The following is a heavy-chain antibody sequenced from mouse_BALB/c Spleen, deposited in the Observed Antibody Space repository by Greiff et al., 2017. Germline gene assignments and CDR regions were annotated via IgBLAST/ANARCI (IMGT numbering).Heavy chain of an antibody. CDR1: GFTFSSYG. D-gene: IGHD2-1*01. J-gene: IGHJ2*01. V-gene: IGHV5-6*02. CDR3: ARQHFYYGNSPYYFDY. CDR2: ISSGGSYT. Sequence: EVMLVESGGDLVKPGGSLKLSCAASGFTFSSYGMSWVRQTPDKRLEWVATISSGGSYTYYPDSVKGRFTISRDNAKNTLYLQMSSLKSEDTAMYYCARQHFYYGNSPYYFDYWGQGTTLTVSS.